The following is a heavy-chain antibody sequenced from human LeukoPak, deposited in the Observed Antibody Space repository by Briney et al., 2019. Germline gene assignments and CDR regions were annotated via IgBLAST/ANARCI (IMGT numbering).Heavy chain of an antibody. CDR3: ARRDDDFWSGYYSFFDY. J-gene: IGHJ4*02. D-gene: IGHD3-3*01. V-gene: IGHV4-34*01. CDR2: INHSGST. CDR1: GGSFSGYY. Sequence: SETLSLTCAVYGGSFSGYYWSRIRQPPGKGLEWIGEINHSGSTNYNPSLKSRVTISVDTSKNQFSLKLSSVTAADTAVYYCARRDDDFWSGYYSFFDYWGQGTLVTVSS.